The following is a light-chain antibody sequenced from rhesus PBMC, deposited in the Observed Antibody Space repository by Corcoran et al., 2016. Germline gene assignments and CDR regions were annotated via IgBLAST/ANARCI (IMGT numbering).Light chain of an antibody. Sequence: IVLTQSPTSVTVSRGERVTISCTASSTVVTSFLHWYQQKPGFPPRLLFYRTSRRPSVVPARFSGSGSGTFYTLTISTMEAEDAATYDCQQGSTIPLTFGGGTKVEIK. J-gene: IGKJ4*01. CDR1: STVVTSF. CDR2: RTS. CDR3: QQGSTIPLT. V-gene: IGKV3-24*04.